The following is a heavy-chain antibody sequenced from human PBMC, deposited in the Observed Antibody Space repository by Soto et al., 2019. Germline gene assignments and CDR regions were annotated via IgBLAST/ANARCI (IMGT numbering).Heavy chain of an antibody. D-gene: IGHD3-22*01. CDR3: AHSLIGYYYDSSGSNWFDP. V-gene: IGHV2-70*12. CDR1: GFSLTTNGMC. Sequence: SGPTLVNPTQTLTLTCSFSGFSLTTNGMCVSWFRQSPGKALEWLARIDWDDDKYYSTSLKTRLTISKDTSENQVVLTMTNMDPVDTATYYCAHSLIGYYYDSSGSNWFDPWGQGTLVTVSS. J-gene: IGHJ5*02. CDR2: IDWDDDK.